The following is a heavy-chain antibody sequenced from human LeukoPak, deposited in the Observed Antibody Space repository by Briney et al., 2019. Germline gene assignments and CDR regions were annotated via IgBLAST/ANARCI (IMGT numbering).Heavy chain of an antibody. CDR3: ARGRMVDGDYLGSDY. CDR2: INHSGST. J-gene: IGHJ4*02. Sequence: PSETLSLTCAVYGGSFSGYYWSWIRQPPGKGLEWSREINHSGSTNYNPSLKSRVTISVDTSKNQFSLKLSSVTAADTAVYYRARGRMVDGDYLGSDYWGQGTLVTVSS. CDR1: GGSFSGYY. V-gene: IGHV4-34*01. D-gene: IGHD4-17*01.